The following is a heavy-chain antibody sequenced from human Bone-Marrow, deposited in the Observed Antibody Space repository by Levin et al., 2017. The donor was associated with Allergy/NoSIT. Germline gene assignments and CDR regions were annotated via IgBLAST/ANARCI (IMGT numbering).Heavy chain of an antibody. CDR2: ISSSSSYT. Sequence: GESLKISCAASGFTFSDYYMSWIRQAPGKGLEWVSYISSSSSYTNYADSVKGRFTISRDNAKNSLYLQMNSLRAEDTAVYYCARDRGYCSGGSCYYWYFDLWGRGTLVTVSS. D-gene: IGHD2-15*01. V-gene: IGHV3-11*05. CDR3: ARDRGYCSGGSCYYWYFDL. CDR1: GFTFSDYY. J-gene: IGHJ2*01.